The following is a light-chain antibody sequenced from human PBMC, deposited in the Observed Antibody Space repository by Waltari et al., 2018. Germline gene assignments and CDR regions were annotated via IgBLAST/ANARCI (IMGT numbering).Light chain of an antibody. CDR2: DAS. CDR1: QSIGSY. J-gene: IGKJ4*01. V-gene: IGKV3-11*01. CDR3: QQRSNWPPLT. Sequence: IVLTQSPATLSLSPGERATLPCKASQSIGSYLAWYQQKPGQAPRLLIYDASNRATGIPARFSGSGSGTDFTLTISSLEPEDFAVYYCQQRSNWPPLTFGGGTKVEIK.